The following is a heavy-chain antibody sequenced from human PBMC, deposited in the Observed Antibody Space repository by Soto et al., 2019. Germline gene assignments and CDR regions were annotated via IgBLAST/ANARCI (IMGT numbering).Heavy chain of an antibody. D-gene: IGHD6-13*01. V-gene: IGHV1-2*04. Sequence: ASVKVSCKASGYTFTGYYMHWVRRAPGQGLEWMGWINPNSGGTNYAQKFQGWVTMTRDTSISTAYMELSRLRSDDTAVYYCARDHSSSWYGTDYYYGMDVWGQGTTVTVSS. CDR1: GYTFTGYY. CDR3: ARDHSSSWYGTDYYYGMDV. J-gene: IGHJ6*02. CDR2: INPNSGGT.